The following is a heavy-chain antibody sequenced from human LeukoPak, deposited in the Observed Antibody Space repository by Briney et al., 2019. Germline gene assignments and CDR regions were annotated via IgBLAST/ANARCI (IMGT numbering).Heavy chain of an antibody. Sequence: KPSETLSLTCAVYGGSFSGYYWSWIRQPPGKGLEWIGEINHSGSTNYNPSLKSRVTISVDTSKNQFSLKLSSVTAADTAVYYCASRPYCSSTSCYIDPWGQGTLVTVSS. CDR1: GGSFSGYY. V-gene: IGHV4-34*01. J-gene: IGHJ5*02. CDR3: ASRPYCSSTSCYIDP. CDR2: INHSGST. D-gene: IGHD2-2*02.